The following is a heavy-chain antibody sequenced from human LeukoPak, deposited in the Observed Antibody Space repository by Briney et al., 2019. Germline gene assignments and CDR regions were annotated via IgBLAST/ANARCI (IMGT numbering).Heavy chain of an antibody. CDR1: GGSFSNYY. CDR2: INHSGSI. J-gene: IGHJ4*02. V-gene: IGHV4-34*01. D-gene: IGHD1-26*01. CDR3: ARGGWEIPEGYFDC. Sequence: SETLSLTCAVYGGSFSNYYWSWIRQPPGKGPEWNGEINHSGSINYNPSLKSRVTISIDTSKNQFSLKMSSVNAADTAVYYCARGGWEIPEGYFDCWGQGTLVTVSS.